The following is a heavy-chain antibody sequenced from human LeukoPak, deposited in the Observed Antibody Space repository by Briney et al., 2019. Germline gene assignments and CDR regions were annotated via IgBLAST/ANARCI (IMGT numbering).Heavy chain of an antibody. CDR1: GYTFTSYY. Sequence: ASVKVSCKASGYTFTSYYMHWVRQAPGQGLEWMGIINPSGGSTSYAQKFQGRVTMTRDTSTSTVYMELSSLRSEDTAVHYCAREDITMVRGAKNAFDIWGQGTMVTVSS. CDR3: AREDITMVRGAKNAFDI. V-gene: IGHV1-46*01. D-gene: IGHD3-10*01. J-gene: IGHJ3*02. CDR2: INPSGGST.